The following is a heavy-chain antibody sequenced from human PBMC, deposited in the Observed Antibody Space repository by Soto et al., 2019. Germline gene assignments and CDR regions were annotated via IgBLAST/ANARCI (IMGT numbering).Heavy chain of an antibody. CDR3: VNDSGRSGYLTHLDY. V-gene: IGHV3-9*01. CDR2: LTWNGEVL. J-gene: IGHJ4*02. Sequence: SLTLSCVASGFTFDDYAIHWVRQTPGKVLEWVSGLTWNGEVLGYADSVKGRFTISRDNAKNSLYLEMNSLRPEDTALYYCVNDSGRSGYLTHLDYWGQGTLVTVS. D-gene: IGHD3-22*01. CDR1: GFTFDDYA.